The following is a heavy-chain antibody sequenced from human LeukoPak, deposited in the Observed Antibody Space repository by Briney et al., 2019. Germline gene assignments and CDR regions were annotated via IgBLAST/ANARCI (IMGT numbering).Heavy chain of an antibody. CDR2: IGISSNKI. CDR3: ASRYGSGY. Sequence: GGSLRLSCAASGFTHRSYTMNWVRQAPGKGLEWVSSIGISSNKIYYADSVKGRFIISRDNAKNSLYLQMNSLRAEDTAVYYCASRYGSGYWGQGTLVTVSS. CDR1: GFTHRSYT. J-gene: IGHJ4*02. V-gene: IGHV3-21*01. D-gene: IGHD3-10*01.